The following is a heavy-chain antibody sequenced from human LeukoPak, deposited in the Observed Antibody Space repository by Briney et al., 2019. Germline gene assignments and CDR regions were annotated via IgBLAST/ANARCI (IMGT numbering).Heavy chain of an antibody. J-gene: IGHJ6*03. CDR1: GASVSSYY. CDR2: IDASGST. V-gene: IGHV4-4*07. CDR3: ARTHDSYYYYYMDV. Sequence: PSETLSLTCTVSGASVSSYYWIWIRQPAGRGLEWIGRIDASGSTNYNPSLKSRVTISVDTSKNQFSLKLSSVTAADTAVYYCARTHDSYYYYYMDVWGKGTTVTVSS.